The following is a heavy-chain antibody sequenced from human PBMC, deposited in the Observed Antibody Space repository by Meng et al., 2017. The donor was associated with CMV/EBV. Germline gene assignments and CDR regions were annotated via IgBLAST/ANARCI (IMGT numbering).Heavy chain of an antibody. D-gene: IGHD3-10*01. CDR2: ISAYNGNT. Sequence: QCRLVQSEAEVKKPGASVKVSCKVSGNTFTSYGISWVRQAPGQGLEWMGWISAYNGNTNYAQKLQGRVTMTTDTSTSTAYMELRSLRSDDTAVYYCAAYPQTMVRGVALWGAFDYWGQGTLVTVSS. CDR1: GNTFTSYG. CDR3: AAYPQTMVRGVALWGAFDY. V-gene: IGHV1-18*01. J-gene: IGHJ4*02.